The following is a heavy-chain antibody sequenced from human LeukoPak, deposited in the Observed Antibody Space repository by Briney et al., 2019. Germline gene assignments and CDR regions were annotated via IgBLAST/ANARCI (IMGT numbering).Heavy chain of an antibody. V-gene: IGHV3-30*02. J-gene: IGHJ6*03. D-gene: IGHD3/OR15-3a*01. CDR2: ITHDGTAE. CDR1: GFTFSGYG. Sequence: GGSLRLSCAASGFTFSGYGMHWVRQAPGKGLECVAFITHDGTAEKFADSVKGRFTISRDNLKNIMTLGLNSLRPEDTAVYYCAKEWDLGIDSWTGHTYTHVWGKGTTVFVS. CDR3: AKEWDLGIDSWTGHTYTHV.